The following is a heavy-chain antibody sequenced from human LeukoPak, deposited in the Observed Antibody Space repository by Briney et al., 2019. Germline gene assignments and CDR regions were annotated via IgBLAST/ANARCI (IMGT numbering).Heavy chain of an antibody. D-gene: IGHD5-18*01. Sequence: PGGSLRLSCEASGFTFSSYAMSWVRQAPGKGLEWVSAISGSGGSTYYADSVKGRFTISRDNSKNTLYLQMNSLRAEDTAVYYWAKRGPLDTAMGFDYWGQGTLVTVSS. J-gene: IGHJ4*02. CDR2: ISGSGGST. CDR3: AKRGPLDTAMGFDY. V-gene: IGHV3-23*01. CDR1: GFTFSSYA.